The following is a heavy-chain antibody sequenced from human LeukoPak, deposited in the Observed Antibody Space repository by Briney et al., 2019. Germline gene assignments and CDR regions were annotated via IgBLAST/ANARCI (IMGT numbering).Heavy chain of an antibody. Sequence: GGSLRLSCAASGFTFSSYAMSRVRQAPGEGLEWVSAISGSGGSTYYADSVKGRFTISRDNSKNTLYLQMNSLRAEDTAVYYCAKGHVDTAMDIHFDCWGQGTLVTVSS. V-gene: IGHV3-23*01. D-gene: IGHD5-18*01. J-gene: IGHJ4*02. CDR2: ISGSGGST. CDR1: GFTFSSYA. CDR3: AKGHVDTAMDIHFDC.